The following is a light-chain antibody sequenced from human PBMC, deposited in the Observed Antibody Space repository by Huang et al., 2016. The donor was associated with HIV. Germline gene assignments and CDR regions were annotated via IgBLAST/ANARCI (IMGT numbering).Light chain of an antibody. CDR2: VAS. CDR3: VQALQTPLT. V-gene: IGKV2-28*01. Sequence: DIVMTQSPLSLSVTPGEPASISCRSSLSILHRNGNNYLYCYMQKPGQSPQILISVASGRASVIPDRFNGSGSGTDFTLNSSRVEAEDVWVYYCVQALQTPLTFGGGTQVEVK. CDR1: LSILHRNGNNY. J-gene: IGKJ4*01.